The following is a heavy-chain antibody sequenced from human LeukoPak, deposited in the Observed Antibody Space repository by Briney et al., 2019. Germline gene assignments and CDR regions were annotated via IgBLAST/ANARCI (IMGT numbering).Heavy chain of an antibody. CDR1: GFTFSSYG. Sequence: GGSLRLSCAASGFTFSSYGMHWVRQAPGKGLEWVAVISYDGSNKYYADSVKGRFTISRDNSKNTLYLQMNSLRAEDTAVYYCAEEPPVQLWPSMDYWGQGTLVTVSS. J-gene: IGHJ4*02. D-gene: IGHD5-18*01. V-gene: IGHV3-30*18. CDR2: ISYDGSNK. CDR3: AEEPPVQLWPSMDY.